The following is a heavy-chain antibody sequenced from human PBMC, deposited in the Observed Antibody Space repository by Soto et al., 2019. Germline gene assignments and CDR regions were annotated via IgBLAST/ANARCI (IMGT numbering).Heavy chain of an antibody. Sequence: ASVKVSCKASGYTFTGYYMHWVRQAPGQGLEWMGWINPNSGGTNYAQKFQGWVTMTRDTSISTAYMELSRLRSDDTAVYYCARDHVDIVATGHNRSGGSCYPYYYYGMDVWGQGTMVTVSS. CDR2: INPNSGGT. CDR3: ARDHVDIVATGHNRSGGSCYPYYYYGMDV. J-gene: IGHJ6*02. V-gene: IGHV1-2*04. D-gene: IGHD2-15*01. CDR1: GYTFTGYY.